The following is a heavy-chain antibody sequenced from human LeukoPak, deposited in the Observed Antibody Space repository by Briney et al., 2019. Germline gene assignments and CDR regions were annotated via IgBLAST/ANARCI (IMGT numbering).Heavy chain of an antibody. J-gene: IGHJ5*02. CDR2: INHSGST. D-gene: IGHD6-6*01. Sequence: SETLSLTCAVYGGSFSGYYWSWIRQPPGKGLEWSGEINHSGSTNYNPSLKSRVTISVDTSKNQFSLKLSSVTAADTAVYYCARGYRRGSSSLGYWFDPWGQGTLVTVSS. CDR1: GGSFSGYY. V-gene: IGHV4-34*01. CDR3: ARGYRRGSSSLGYWFDP.